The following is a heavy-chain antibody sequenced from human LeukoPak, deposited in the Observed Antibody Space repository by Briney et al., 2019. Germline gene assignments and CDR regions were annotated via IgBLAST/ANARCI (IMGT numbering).Heavy chain of an antibody. V-gene: IGHV3-30*02. CDR3: AKDYCSSTSCYSDY. CDR1: GSTFSSYG. J-gene: IGHJ4*02. Sequence: GGSLRLSCAASGSTFSSYGMHWVRQAPGKGLEWVAFIRYDGSNKYYADSVKGRFTISRDNSKNTLYLQMNSLRAEDTAVFYCAKDYCSSTSCYSDYWGQGTLVTVSS. CDR2: IRYDGSNK. D-gene: IGHD2-2*01.